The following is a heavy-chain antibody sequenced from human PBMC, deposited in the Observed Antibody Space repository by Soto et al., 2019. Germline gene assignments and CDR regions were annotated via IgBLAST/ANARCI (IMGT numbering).Heavy chain of an antibody. Sequence: EVHLVESGGGLVQPGGSLTLSCAASEFAFSSYWMTWVRQAPGKGLEWVANIRKDGSQSSYLDSVRGRFTISRDNYKNSLYLQMNSLRAEDTALYFCARDVSPGSSGLSFDAFDIWGQGTRVTVSS. CDR3: ARDVSPGSSGLSFDAFDI. CDR2: IRKDGSQS. D-gene: IGHD6-25*01. V-gene: IGHV3-7*05. CDR1: EFAFSSYW. J-gene: IGHJ3*02.